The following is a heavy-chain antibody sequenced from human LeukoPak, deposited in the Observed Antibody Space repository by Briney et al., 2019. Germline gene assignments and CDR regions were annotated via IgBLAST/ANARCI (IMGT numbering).Heavy chain of an antibody. Sequence: SETLSLTCAVSGYSISSGYYWGWIRQPPGKGLEWIGSIYHSGSTYYNPSLKSRVTISVDTSKNQFSLKLSSVTAADTAVYYCARDAPPPVWTMVRGVRNFDVWGQGTMVTVSS. CDR1: GYSISSGYY. J-gene: IGHJ3*01. V-gene: IGHV4-38-2*02. CDR2: IYHSGST. CDR3: ARDAPPPVWTMVRGVRNFDV. D-gene: IGHD3-10*01.